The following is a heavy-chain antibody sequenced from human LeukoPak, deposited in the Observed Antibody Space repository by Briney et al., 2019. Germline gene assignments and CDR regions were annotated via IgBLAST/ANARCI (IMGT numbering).Heavy chain of an antibody. D-gene: IGHD3-10*01. CDR3: AKEYIWFGELSTDAFDI. CDR2: ISGSGGST. J-gene: IGHJ3*02. Sequence: GGSLRLSCAASGFTFSSYAMSWVRQAPGKGLEWVSAISGSGGSTYYADSVKGRFTISRDNSKNPLYLQMNSLRAEDTAVYYCAKEYIWFGELSTDAFDIWGQGTMVTVSS. CDR1: GFTFSSYA. V-gene: IGHV3-23*01.